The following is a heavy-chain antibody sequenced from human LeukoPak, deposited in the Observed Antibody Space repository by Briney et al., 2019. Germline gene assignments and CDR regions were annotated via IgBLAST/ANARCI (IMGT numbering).Heavy chain of an antibody. V-gene: IGHV1-18*01. CDR2: ISPYSGNT. CDR3: ATLLPEGSIGSY. J-gene: IGHJ4*02. CDR1: SYSFTSYG. D-gene: IGHD3-10*01. Sequence: ASVKVSCKASSYSFTSYGITWVRQAPGQGLGWMGWISPYSGNTEYAQKFQGRVTMSTDTSTSTAYMQLRSLRSDDTAVYYFATLLPEGSIGSYWGQGTLFTVSS.